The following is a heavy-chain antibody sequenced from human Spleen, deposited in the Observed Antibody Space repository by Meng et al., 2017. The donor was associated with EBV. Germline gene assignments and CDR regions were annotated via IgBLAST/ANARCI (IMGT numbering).Heavy chain of an antibody. D-gene: IGHD3-10*01. CDR1: GGSFSGYY. Sequence: QVKLQQWGAGLLKPSETLSLTCAVYGGSFSGYYWSWIRQPPGKGLEWIGEINHSGSANYNPSLKSRVTMSVDTSKNQFSLKLTSVTAADTSVYYCARAGLRGTPMIRGRYDYWGQGTLVTVSS. V-gene: IGHV4-34*02. CDR2: INHSGSA. J-gene: IGHJ4*02. CDR3: ARAGLRGTPMIRGRYDY.